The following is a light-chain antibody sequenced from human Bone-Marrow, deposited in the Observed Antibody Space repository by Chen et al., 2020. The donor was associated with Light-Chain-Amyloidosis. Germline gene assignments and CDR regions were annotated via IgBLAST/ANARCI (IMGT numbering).Light chain of an antibody. J-gene: IGLJ2*01. Sequence: SHELTQPPSVSVSRGQTARNTCSGDDLPTKYAYWYKQKPGQAPVLVINRDTESPSGISERFSGSSSCTTANLTISGFQAEDEADYHCQSTDSSGTSEVIFGGGTKLTVL. CDR1: DLPTKY. V-gene: IGLV3-25*03. CDR3: QSTDSSGTSEVI. CDR2: RDT.